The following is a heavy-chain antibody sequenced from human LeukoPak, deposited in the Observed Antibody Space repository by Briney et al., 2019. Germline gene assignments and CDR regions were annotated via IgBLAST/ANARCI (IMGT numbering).Heavy chain of an antibody. Sequence: SETLSLTCTVSGGSIGSTNYYWGWIRQPPGKGLEWIANIYYSGSTYYNPSLKSRVTISVDTSKNQFSLRLNSVTAADTSIYYCARIPTNAVPSAHNGFDIWGQGAMLTVSS. V-gene: IGHV4-39*01. CDR2: IYYSGST. CDR1: GGSIGSTNYY. CDR3: ARIPTNAVPSAHNGFDI. D-gene: IGHD6-19*01. J-gene: IGHJ3*02.